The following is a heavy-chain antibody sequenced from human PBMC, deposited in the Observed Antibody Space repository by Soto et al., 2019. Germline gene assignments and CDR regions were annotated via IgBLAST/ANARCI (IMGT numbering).Heavy chain of an antibody. J-gene: IGHJ5*02. V-gene: IGHV3-23*01. CDR2: ISGSGGST. CDR3: AKGGYYYGSGNWIDP. D-gene: IGHD3-10*01. CDR1: GFTFGSSA. Sequence: GGSLRLSCAASGFTFGSSAMSWVRQAPGKGLEWVSVISGSGGSTYYADSVKGRFAISRDNSKNTLYLQMNSLRAEDTAVYYCAKGGYYYGSGNWIDPWGQGTLDTVSS.